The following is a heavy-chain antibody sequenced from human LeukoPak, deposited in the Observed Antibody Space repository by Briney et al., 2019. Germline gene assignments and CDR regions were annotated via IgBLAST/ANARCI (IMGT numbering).Heavy chain of an antibody. CDR1: GFTFNNFA. J-gene: IGHJ4*02. CDR3: AKDVAVAGTYYFDY. V-gene: IGHV3-23*01. CDR2: ISGSGDSK. Sequence: PGRSLRLSCAASGFTFNNFAMNWVRQAPGKGLQWVSVISGSGDSKVYAESVKGRITISRDNSKNTLYLQMDSLRAEDTAVYYCAKDVAVAGTYYFDYWGQGTLVTVSS. D-gene: IGHD6-19*01.